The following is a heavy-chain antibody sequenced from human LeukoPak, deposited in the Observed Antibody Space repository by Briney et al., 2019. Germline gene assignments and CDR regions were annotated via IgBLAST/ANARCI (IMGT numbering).Heavy chain of an antibody. V-gene: IGHV4-4*02. D-gene: IGHD3-3*01. CDR1: GGSVTSTNW. CDR3: AREGGFYRPLDY. CDR2: VHPDGRT. J-gene: IGHJ4*02. Sequence: SGTLSLTCAVSGGSVTSTNWWPWVRQPPGKGLEWIGEVHPDGRTNYNPSLTGRLTMSVDLYENHISLKLTSVTAADTAVYYCAREGGFYRPLDYSGQGTLVTVSS.